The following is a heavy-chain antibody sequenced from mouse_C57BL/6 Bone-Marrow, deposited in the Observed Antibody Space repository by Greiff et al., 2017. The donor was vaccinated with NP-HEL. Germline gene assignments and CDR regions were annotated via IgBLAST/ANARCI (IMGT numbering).Heavy chain of an antibody. CDR3: ARREYGNLDY. Sequence: EVKLQESGGGLVKPGGSLKLSCAASGFTFSSYAMSWVRQTPEKRLEWVATISDGGSYTYYPDNVKGRFTISRDNAKNNLYLQMSHLKSEDTAMYYCARREYGNLDYWGQGTTLTVSS. CDR2: ISDGGSYT. CDR1: GFTFSSYA. D-gene: IGHD2-10*02. V-gene: IGHV5-4*03. J-gene: IGHJ2*01.